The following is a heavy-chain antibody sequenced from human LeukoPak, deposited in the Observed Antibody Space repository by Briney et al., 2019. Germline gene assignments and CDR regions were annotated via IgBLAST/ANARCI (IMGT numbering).Heavy chain of an antibody. D-gene: IGHD3-10*01. J-gene: IGHJ4*02. V-gene: IGHV5-51*01. CDR2: FYPGDSDT. CDR1: GYSFINYW. CDR3: ARSIRGSATYPFDS. Sequence: GESLKISCQASGYSFINYWIGWVRQMPGKGLEWMGSFYPGDSDTRYSPSFQGQVTTSFDTSISTAYLQWSSLKASDTALYYCARSIRGSATYPFDSWGQGTLVTVSS.